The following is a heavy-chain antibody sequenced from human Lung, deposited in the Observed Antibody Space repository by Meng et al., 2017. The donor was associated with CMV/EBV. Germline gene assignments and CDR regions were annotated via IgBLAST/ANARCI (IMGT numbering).Heavy chain of an antibody. Sequence: GXSXRLXXAPSGLIFTTTDINWVRQAPGQGLEWVSITFKARNTYSKDSVKGRFTDSRDNSQNTLYLQMHSLRVEETAVYYCASFKRQLQVVGAIYWSADLWXRGTXVTVSS. J-gene: IGHJ2*01. CDR2: TFKARNT. CDR3: ASFKRQLQVVGAIYWSADL. D-gene: IGHD2-15*01. V-gene: IGHV3-66*02. CDR1: GLIFTTTD.